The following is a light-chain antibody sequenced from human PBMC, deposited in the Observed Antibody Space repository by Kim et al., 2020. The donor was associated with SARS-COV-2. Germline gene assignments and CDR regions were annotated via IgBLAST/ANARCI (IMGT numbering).Light chain of an antibody. Sequence: DIQMTQSPSSVSASVGDRVSITCRANEDVGAWLAWYQHKPGEAPRLLIYGASNLETGVPSRFSGSGSGTDFTLTITSLQPDDSATYYCQQAKRFPLPFGGGTKVDIK. J-gene: IGKJ4*01. V-gene: IGKV1-12*01. CDR2: GAS. CDR1: EDVGAW. CDR3: QQAKRFPLP.